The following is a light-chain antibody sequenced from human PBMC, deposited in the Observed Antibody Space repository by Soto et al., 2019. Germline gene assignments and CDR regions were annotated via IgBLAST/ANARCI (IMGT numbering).Light chain of an antibody. CDR2: EVT. CDR1: SSDSGSYDY. V-gene: IGLV2-14*01. CDR3: SSFTSTSRRL. Sequence: QSALTQPASVSGSPGQSITISCTGTSSDSGSYDYVSWYQQHPGKAPNLIIYEVTDRPSGVSNRFSGSKSVNTAPLTISGLQSEDEADYYCSSFTSTSRRLLGSGTKV. J-gene: IGLJ1*01.